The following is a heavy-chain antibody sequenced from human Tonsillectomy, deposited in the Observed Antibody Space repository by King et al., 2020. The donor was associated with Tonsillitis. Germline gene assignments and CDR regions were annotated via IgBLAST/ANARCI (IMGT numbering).Heavy chain of an antibody. V-gene: IGHV3-30-3*01. CDR2: ISYDGSNK. CDR1: GVTFSSYA. CDR3: ARDRESSSWFQMRAFDI. Sequence: HVQLVESGGGVVQPGRSLRLSCAASGVTFSSYAMHWVRQAPGKGLEWVAVISYDGSNKYYADSVKGRFTISRDNSKNTLYLQMNSLRGEDTAVYYCARDRESSSWFQMRAFDIWGQGTMVTVSS. D-gene: IGHD6-13*01. J-gene: IGHJ3*02.